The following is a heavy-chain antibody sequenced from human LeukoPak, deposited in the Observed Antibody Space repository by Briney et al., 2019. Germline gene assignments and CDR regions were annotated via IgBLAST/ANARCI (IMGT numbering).Heavy chain of an antibody. CDR1: GYTFSDYY. D-gene: IGHD3-22*01. CDR3: ARDLGSTIIVGGDAFDL. J-gene: IGHJ3*01. Sequence: GASVKVSCKASGYTFSDYYLHWVRQAPGQGLEWMGWMNPNSGGTNCAQKFQGRITMTGDTSTAYLELSRLRSDDTAVYYCARDLGSTIIVGGDAFDLWGQGTMVTVSS. CDR2: MNPNSGGT. V-gene: IGHV1-2*02.